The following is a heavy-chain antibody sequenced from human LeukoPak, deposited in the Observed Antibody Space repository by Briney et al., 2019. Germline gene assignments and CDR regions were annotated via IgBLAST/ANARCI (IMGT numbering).Heavy chain of an antibody. CDR3: ARDRIVVVPAAIWSQGPDG. D-gene: IGHD2-2*01. J-gene: IGHJ6*02. Sequence: GSSVKVSCKASGGTFSSYAISWVRQAPGQGLEWMGRIIPILGIANYAQKFQGRVTITADKSTSTAYMELSSLRSEDTAVYYCARDRIVVVPAAIWSQGPDGWGQGTTVTVS. V-gene: IGHV1-69*04. CDR1: GGTFSSYA. CDR2: IIPILGIA.